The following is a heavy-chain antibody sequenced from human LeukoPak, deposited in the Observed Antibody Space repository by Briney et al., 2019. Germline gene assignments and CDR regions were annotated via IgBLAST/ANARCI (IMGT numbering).Heavy chain of an antibody. Sequence: SETLSLTCAVYGGSFSGYYWSWIRQPPGKGLEWIGSIYYSGSTYYNPSLKSRVTISVDTSKNQFSLKLSSVTAADTAVYYCAREGTYYYDSSGYYPRVQDYWGQGTLVTVSS. CDR1: GGSFSGYY. CDR2: IYYSGST. D-gene: IGHD3-22*01. CDR3: AREGTYYYDSSGYYPRVQDY. J-gene: IGHJ4*02. V-gene: IGHV4-34*01.